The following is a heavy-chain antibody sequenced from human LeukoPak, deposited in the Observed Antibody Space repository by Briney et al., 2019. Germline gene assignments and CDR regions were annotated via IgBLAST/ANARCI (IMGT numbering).Heavy chain of an antibody. V-gene: IGHV3-53*01. CDR1: GFTVSSNY. Sequence: PGGSLRLSCAASGFTVSSNYMSWVRQAPGKGLEWVSVIYSGGSTYYADSVKGRFPISRDNSKNTLYLQMNSLRAEDTAVYYCAKVRWQQLVDFDYWGQGTLVTVSS. CDR2: IYSGGST. D-gene: IGHD6-13*01. CDR3: AKVRWQQLVDFDY. J-gene: IGHJ4*02.